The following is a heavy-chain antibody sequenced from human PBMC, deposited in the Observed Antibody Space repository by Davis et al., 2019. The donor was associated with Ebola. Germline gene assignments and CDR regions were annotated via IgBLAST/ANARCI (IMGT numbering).Heavy chain of an antibody. V-gene: IGHV3-23*01. CDR1: GFTFSSYA. CDR3: AKARSSWTPFDY. Sequence: GESLKISCTASGFTFSSYAMNWVRQAPGKGLEWVSAITGSADTTYYADSMKGRFTISRDNSKDTLYLQMNSLRAEDTAVYYCAKARSSWTPFDYWGQGTLVTVSS. CDR2: ITGSADTT. J-gene: IGHJ4*02. D-gene: IGHD6-13*01.